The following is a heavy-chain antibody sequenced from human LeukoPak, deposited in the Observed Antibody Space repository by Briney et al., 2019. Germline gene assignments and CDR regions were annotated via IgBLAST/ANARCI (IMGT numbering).Heavy chain of an antibody. Sequence: SQTLSLTCAISGDSVSNNSAAWNWITQSPSRGLEWLESTYYRYKWYNDYAVSMKSRITINPDTSNNQFPLHLKSMTPEDSAVYYCARAADSYYYYGMDVWGQGTTVTVSS. J-gene: IGHJ6*02. CDR1: GDSVSNNSAA. CDR2: TYYRYKWYN. D-gene: IGHD2-2*01. V-gene: IGHV6-1*01. CDR3: ARAADSYYYYGMDV.